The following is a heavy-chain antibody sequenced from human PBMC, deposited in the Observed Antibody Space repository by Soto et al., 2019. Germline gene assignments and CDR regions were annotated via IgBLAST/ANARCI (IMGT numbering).Heavy chain of an antibody. CDR2: TSGGGGGT. CDR1: GFPFSNYA. D-gene: IGHD3-9*01. Sequence: EVQLLESGGGLVQPGGSLRLSCSVSGFPFSNYAMSWVRQAPGKGLEWVSSTSGGGGGTHYADSMKGRFTISRDNSKNTLHLEMSRVRADDTAVYYCAKGSQYDILTAYPAFDSWGQGTLVTVSS. CDR3: AKGSQYDILTAYPAFDS. J-gene: IGHJ4*02. V-gene: IGHV3-23*01.